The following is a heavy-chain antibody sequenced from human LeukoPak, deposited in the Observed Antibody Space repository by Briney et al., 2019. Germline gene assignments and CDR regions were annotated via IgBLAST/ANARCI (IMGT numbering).Heavy chain of an antibody. CDR3: ARGGIAAAGTWYYYYMDV. Sequence: RASVKVSCKASGYTFTSYDINWVRQATGQGLEWMGWMNPNSGNTGYAQKFQGRVTMTRNTSISTAYMELSSLRSEDTAVYYCARGGIAAAGTWYYYYMDVWGKGTTVTVSS. V-gene: IGHV1-8*01. D-gene: IGHD6-13*01. J-gene: IGHJ6*03. CDR1: GYTFTSYD. CDR2: MNPNSGNT.